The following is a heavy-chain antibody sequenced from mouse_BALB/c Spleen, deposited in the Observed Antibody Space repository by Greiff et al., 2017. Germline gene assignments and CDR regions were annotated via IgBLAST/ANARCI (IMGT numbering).Heavy chain of an antibody. CDR2: ISSGGST. CDR1: GFTFSSYA. V-gene: IGHV5-6-5*01. J-gene: IGHJ1*01. D-gene: IGHD1-2*01. Sequence: EVILVESGGGLVKPGGSLKLSCAASGFTFSSYAMSWVRQTPEKRLEWVASISSGGSTYYPDSVKGRFTISRDNARNILYLQMSSLRSEDTAMYYCARAPLPYFDVWGAGTTVTVSS. CDR3: ARAPLPYFDV.